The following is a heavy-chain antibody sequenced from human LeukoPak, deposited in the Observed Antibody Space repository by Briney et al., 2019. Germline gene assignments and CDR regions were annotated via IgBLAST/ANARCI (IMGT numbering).Heavy chain of an antibody. CDR3: ARLEMSGYDSRTLDY. J-gene: IGHJ4*02. Sequence: GGSLRLSCAASGFTFSNYWMSWVRQAPGKGLEWVAYINQDGSEKYHVDSVKGRFTISRDIAKNSLYLQMNSLRAEDTAVYYCARLEMSGYDSRTLDYWGQGTLVTGSS. D-gene: IGHD5-12*01. CDR2: INQDGSEK. CDR1: GFTFSNYW. V-gene: IGHV3-7*01.